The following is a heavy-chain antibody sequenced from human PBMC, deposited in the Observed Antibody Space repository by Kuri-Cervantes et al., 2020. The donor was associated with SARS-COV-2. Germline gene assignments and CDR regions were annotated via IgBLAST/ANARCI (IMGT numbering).Heavy chain of an antibody. D-gene: IGHD2-2*01. CDR1: GFTFSSYA. CDR2: ISYDGSNK. V-gene: IGHV3-30-3*01. Sequence: GESLKISCAASGFTFSSYAMHWVRQAPGKGLEWVAVISYDGSNKYYADSVKGRFTISRDNSKNTLYLQMNSLRAEDTAVYYCARLRQVRTIRDIVVVPANRHPGDYWGQGTLVTVSS. J-gene: IGHJ4*02. CDR3: ARLRQVRTIRDIVVVPANRHPGDY.